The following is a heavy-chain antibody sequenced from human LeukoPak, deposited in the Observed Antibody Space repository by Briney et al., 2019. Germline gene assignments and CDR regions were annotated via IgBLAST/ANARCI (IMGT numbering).Heavy chain of an antibody. CDR2: IWYDGSNK. V-gene: IGHV3-33*01. J-gene: IGHJ4*02. CDR3: ARLTYYYDSSGLGNPKFDY. D-gene: IGHD3-22*01. CDR1: GFTFSSYG. Sequence: GGSLRLSCAASGFTFSSYGMHWVRQAPGKGLEWVAVIWYDGSNKYYADSVKGRFTISRDNSKNTLYLQMNSLRAADTAVYYCARLTYYYDSSGLGNPKFDYWGQGTLVTDSS.